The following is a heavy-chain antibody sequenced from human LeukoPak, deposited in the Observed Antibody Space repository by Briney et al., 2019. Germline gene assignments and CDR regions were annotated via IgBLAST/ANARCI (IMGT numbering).Heavy chain of an antibody. CDR3: ASATRSYYDSSGYLDY. J-gene: IGHJ4*02. D-gene: IGHD3-22*01. V-gene: IGHV1-69*04. CDR1: GGTFSSYA. Sequence: GASVKVSCKASGGTFSSYAISWVRHAPGQGLGWMGRIIPILGIANYAQKFQGRVTITADKSTSTAYMELGSLRSEDTAVYYCASATRSYYDSSGYLDYWGQGTLVTVSS. CDR2: IIPILGIA.